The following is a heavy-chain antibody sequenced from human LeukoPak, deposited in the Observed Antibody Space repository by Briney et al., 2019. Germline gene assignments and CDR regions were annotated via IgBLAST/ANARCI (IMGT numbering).Heavy chain of an antibody. CDR2: IYYSGST. J-gene: IGHJ5*02. V-gene: IGHV4-59*01. CDR1: GGSNSSYY. Sequence: SETLSLTCTVSGGSNSSYYWSWIRQPPGKGLEWIGYIYYSGSTNYNPSLKSRVTISVDTSKNQFSLKLSSVTAADTAVYYCARDSSSSWHGGYNWFDPWGQGTLVTVSS. CDR3: ARDSSSSWHGGYNWFDP. D-gene: IGHD6-13*01.